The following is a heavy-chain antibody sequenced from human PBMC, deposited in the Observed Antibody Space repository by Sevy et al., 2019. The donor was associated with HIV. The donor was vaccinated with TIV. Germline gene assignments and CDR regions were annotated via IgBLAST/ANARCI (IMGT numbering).Heavy chain of an antibody. CDR1: GFTFSSYS. CDR2: ISSSSSYI. J-gene: IGHJ6*02. D-gene: IGHD2-21*01. Sequence: GSLRLSCAASGFTFSSYSMNWVRQAPGKGLEWVSSISSSSSYIYYADSVKGRFTISRDNAKNSLYLQMNSLRAEDTAVYYCARAGSCGGDCYYYYYYGMDVWGQGTTVTVSS. CDR3: ARAGSCGGDCYYYYYYGMDV. V-gene: IGHV3-21*01.